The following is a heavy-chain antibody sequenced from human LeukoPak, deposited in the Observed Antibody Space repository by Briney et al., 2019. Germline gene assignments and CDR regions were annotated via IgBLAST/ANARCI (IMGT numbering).Heavy chain of an antibody. Sequence: GGSLRLSCAASGFTFSSNYMSWVRQAPGKGLEWVSVIYSGGSTYYSDSVKGRFTISRDNSKNTLYLQMNSVRAEDTAVYYCARDYGDYYDSSGFDYWGQGTLVTVSS. CDR1: GFTFSSNY. J-gene: IGHJ4*02. V-gene: IGHV3-53*01. CDR3: ARDYGDYYDSSGFDY. CDR2: IYSGGST. D-gene: IGHD3-22*01.